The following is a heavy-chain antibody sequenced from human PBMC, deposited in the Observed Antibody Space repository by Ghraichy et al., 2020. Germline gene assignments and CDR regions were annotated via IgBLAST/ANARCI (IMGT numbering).Heavy chain of an antibody. CDR1: GFTFNNYW. Sequence: GESLNISCAASGFTFNNYWMHWVRQAPGKGLVWVSRINSDGRGTTYADSVKGRFTISRDNARNTLYLQMNSLRAEDTAVYYCAREYCSGGRCYFGTGGSHFDYWGQGTLVTVSS. J-gene: IGHJ4*02. CDR2: INSDGRGT. CDR3: AREYCSGGRCYFGTGGSHFDY. D-gene: IGHD2-15*01. V-gene: IGHV3-74*01.